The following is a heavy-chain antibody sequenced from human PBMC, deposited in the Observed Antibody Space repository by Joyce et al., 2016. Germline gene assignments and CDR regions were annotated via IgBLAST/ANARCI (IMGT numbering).Heavy chain of an antibody. V-gene: IGHV1-18*01. J-gene: IGHJ5*02. CDR1: GYTFTSYG. CDR2: ISAYNGNT. Sequence: QVQLVQSGAEVKKPGASVKVSCKASGYTFTSYGFSWVRQAPGQGLEWVGWISAYNGNTKYAQKLQGRVTMTTDTSTSTAYMELRSLRSDDTAVYYCARGDSTYYYDTTGWGPWGQGTLVTVSS. CDR3: ARGDSTYYYDTTGWGP. D-gene: IGHD3-22*01.